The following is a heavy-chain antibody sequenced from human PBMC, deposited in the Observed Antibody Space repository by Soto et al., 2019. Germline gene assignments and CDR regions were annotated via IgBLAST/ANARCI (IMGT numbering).Heavy chain of an antibody. V-gene: IGHV4-31*03. D-gene: IGHD3-10*01. CDR1: GGSISSGGYY. Sequence: SETLSLTCTVSGGSISSGGYYWSWIRQHPGKGLEWIGYIYYSGSTYYNPSLKSRVTISVDTSKNQFSLKLSSVTAADTAVYYCASHFHYYGSGSYGNLNPAGVGYEIDYWGQGTLVTVSS. J-gene: IGHJ4*02. CDR2: IYYSGST. CDR3: ASHFHYYGSGSYGNLNPAGVGYEIDY.